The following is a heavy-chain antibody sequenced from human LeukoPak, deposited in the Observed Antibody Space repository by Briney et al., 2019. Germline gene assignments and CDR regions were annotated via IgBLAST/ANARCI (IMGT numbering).Heavy chain of an antibody. CDR3: ARDTAMAWGYYYYMDV. CDR1: GGSFSGYY. Sequence: PSETLCLTCAVYGGSFSGYYWSWIRQPPGKGLEWIGEINHSGSTNYNPSLKSRVTISVDTSKNQFSLKLSSVTAADTAVYYCARDTAMAWGYYYYMDVWGKGTTVTVSS. D-gene: IGHD5-18*01. V-gene: IGHV4-34*01. CDR2: INHSGST. J-gene: IGHJ6*03.